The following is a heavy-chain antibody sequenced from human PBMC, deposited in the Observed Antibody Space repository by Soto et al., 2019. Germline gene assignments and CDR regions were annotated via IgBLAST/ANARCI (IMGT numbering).Heavy chain of an antibody. CDR2: ISGGIGST. CDR3: ASYRTTVTTY. D-gene: IGHD4-17*01. V-gene: IGHV3-23*01. J-gene: IGHJ4*02. Sequence: PVGSLRLSCAASGFTFSSYAMSWVRQAPGKGLEWVSTISGGIGSTYYADSVKGRFTISRDNSRNTLYLQMNSLRAEDTAVYYCASYRTTVTTYWGQGTLVTVS. CDR1: GFTFSSYA.